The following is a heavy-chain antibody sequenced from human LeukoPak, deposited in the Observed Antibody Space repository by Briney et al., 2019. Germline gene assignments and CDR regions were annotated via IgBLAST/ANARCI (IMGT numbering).Heavy chain of an antibody. Sequence: PGGSLRLSCAGSGFTFSTYSIKWVRQAPGKGLEWVSHIGGSGSFIYYADSVKGRFTISRDNAKNSVYLQMNSLRAEDTAVYYCARWGSSPTDVWGKGTTVTVSS. CDR1: GFTFSTYS. V-gene: IGHV3-21*06. CDR3: ARWGSSPTDV. J-gene: IGHJ6*04. CDR2: IGGSGSFI. D-gene: IGHD3-16*01.